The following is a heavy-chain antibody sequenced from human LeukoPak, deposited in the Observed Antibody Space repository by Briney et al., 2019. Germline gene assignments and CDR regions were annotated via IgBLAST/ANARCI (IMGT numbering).Heavy chain of an antibody. D-gene: IGHD3-10*01. CDR1: GGSFSGYY. J-gene: IGHJ5*02. V-gene: IGHV4-34*01. Sequence: LETLSLTCAVYGGSFSGYYRSWIRQPPGKGLEWIGEINHSGSTNYNPALKSRVTISVDTSKNQFSLKLSPVTAAYTAVYYCARESLSLDSYGSGSYRWFDPWGQGTLVTVSS. CDR3: ARESLSLDSYGSGSYRWFDP. CDR2: INHSGST.